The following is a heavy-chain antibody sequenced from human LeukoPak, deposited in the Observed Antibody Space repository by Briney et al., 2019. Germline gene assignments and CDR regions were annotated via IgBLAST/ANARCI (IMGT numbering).Heavy chain of an antibody. D-gene: IGHD1-26*01. CDR3: ARSIVGATPWFDP. V-gene: IGHV4-4*07. Sequence: SETLSLTCTVSGGSFVVNNGSGFRSPAGKGLEWIGRIYTSGSTNYNPSLKSRVTMSVDTSKNQFSLKLSSVTAADTAVYYCARSIVGATPWFDPWGQGTLVTVSS. J-gene: IGHJ5*02. CDR2: IYTSGST. CDR1: GGSFVVNN.